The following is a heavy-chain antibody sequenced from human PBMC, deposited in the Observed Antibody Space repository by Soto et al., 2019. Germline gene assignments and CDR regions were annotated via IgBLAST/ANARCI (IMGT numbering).Heavy chain of an antibody. V-gene: IGHV1-69*02. D-gene: IGHD3-10*01. CDR1: GDTFNFYT. J-gene: IGHJ4*02. CDR3: ATSFGSGYRAFDY. CDR2: FNPILSMS. Sequence: ASVKVSCKASGDTFNFYTINWVRQAPGLGLEWMGRFNPILSMSNSALRFQGRVTLTADKSTSTAYMVLSSLRSDDTAVYYCATSFGSGYRAFDYWGQGVLVTVSS.